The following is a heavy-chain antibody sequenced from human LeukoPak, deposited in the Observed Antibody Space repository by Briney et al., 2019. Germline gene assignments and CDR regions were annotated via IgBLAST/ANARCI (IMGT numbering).Heavy chain of an antibody. Sequence: PGGSLRLSCAASGFTFSSYAMSWVRQAPGKGLEWVSAISGSGGSTYYADSVKGRFTISRDNSKNTLYLQMNSLRVEDTALYYCVISSRYNWNDGWFDPWGQGTLVTVSS. J-gene: IGHJ5*02. V-gene: IGHV3-23*01. CDR2: ISGSGGST. D-gene: IGHD1-20*01. CDR3: VISSRYNWNDGWFDP. CDR1: GFTFSSYA.